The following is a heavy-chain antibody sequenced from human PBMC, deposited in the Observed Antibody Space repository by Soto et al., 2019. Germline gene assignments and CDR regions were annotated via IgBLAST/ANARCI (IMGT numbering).Heavy chain of an antibody. J-gene: IGHJ4*02. Sequence: PGGSLRLSCAASGFTFSSYWMSWVRQAPGKGLEWVANIKQDGSEKYYVDSVKGRFTISRDNAKSSLYLQMNSLRAEDTAVYYCARDVQRSPISPTMFDYWGQGTLVTVSS. CDR2: IKQDGSEK. CDR1: GFTFSSYW. D-gene: IGHD3-10*02. V-gene: IGHV3-7*01. CDR3: ARDVQRSPISPTMFDY.